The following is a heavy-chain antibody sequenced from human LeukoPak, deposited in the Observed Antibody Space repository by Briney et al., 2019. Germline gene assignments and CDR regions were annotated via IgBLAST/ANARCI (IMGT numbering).Heavy chain of an antibody. V-gene: IGHV3-15*01. Sequence: AGSLRLSCAASGFTFSNAWMNWVRQAPGKGLEWVGRIKRKTDGGTIDYAASVKGRFTISRDDSRNTLYLQMNSLKTEDTAVYYCTTGIFFWGQGSLVTVSS. J-gene: IGHJ4*02. CDR1: GFTFSNAW. CDR2: IKRKTDGGTI. CDR3: TTGIFF. D-gene: IGHD3-3*01.